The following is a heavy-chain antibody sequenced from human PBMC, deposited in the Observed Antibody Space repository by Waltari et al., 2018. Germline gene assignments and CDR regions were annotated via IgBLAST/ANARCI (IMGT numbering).Heavy chain of an antibody. Sequence: EVQLVQSGAEVKKPVESLRISCEGSGYSFTSHWISWVRQRPGTGLEWVGGIDPSDSFRNYGPAFEGHVTISVDQSLRTAYLQWDSLKASDTAIYYCVRHRTTYPLEIDYWGQGTLVTVSS. CDR2: IDPSDSFR. D-gene: IGHD2-2*01. CDR3: VRHRTTYPLEIDY. V-gene: IGHV5-10-1*01. CDR1: GYSFTSHW. J-gene: IGHJ4*02.